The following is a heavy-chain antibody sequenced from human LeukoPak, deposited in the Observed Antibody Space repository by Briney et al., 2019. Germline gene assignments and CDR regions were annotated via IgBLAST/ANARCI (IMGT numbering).Heavy chain of an antibody. CDR1: GFTFSSYG. V-gene: IGHV3-30*18. CDR3: AKGRIVGAPPFDY. J-gene: IGHJ4*02. CDR2: ISYDGSNK. D-gene: IGHD1-26*01. Sequence: GGSLRLSCAASGFTFSSYGVHWVRQAPGKGLEWVAVISYDGSNKYYADSVKGRFTISRDNSKNTLYLQMNSLRAEDTAVYYCAKGRIVGAPPFDYWGQGTLVTVSS.